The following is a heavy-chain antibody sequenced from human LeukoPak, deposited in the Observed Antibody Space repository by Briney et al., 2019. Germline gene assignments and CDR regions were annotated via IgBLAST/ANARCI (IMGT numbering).Heavy chain of an antibody. J-gene: IGHJ4*02. CDR3: ARAYDWSGYFQAY. CDR1: GCCFGDYA. D-gene: IGHD3-3*01. CDR2: IRSKTYGGTT. Sequence: GGTLRISGTASGCCFGDYAMPWVRQAPGKGLEWVGFIRSKTYGGTTEYAASVKGTFVISRDDSKSIAYLQMNSLNTEDTAVYYCARAYDWSGYFQAYWGQGTLVTVSS. V-gene: IGHV3-49*04.